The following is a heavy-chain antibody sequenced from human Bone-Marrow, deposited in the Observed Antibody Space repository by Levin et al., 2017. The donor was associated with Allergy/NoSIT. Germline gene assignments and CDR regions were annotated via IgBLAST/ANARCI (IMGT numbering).Heavy chain of an antibody. CDR2: ISDDGSNK. CDR3: ASSPGGSGYSYPKY. J-gene: IGHJ4*02. V-gene: IGHV3-30-3*01. CDR1: GFTFSDYS. Sequence: AGGSLRLSCAASGFTFSDYSMHWVRQAPGKGLEWVAVISDDGSNKYYTGSVKGRFTVSRDNSKNTLDLQMNSLRTEDTAVYYCASSPGGSGYSYPKYWGQGTLVTVSS. D-gene: IGHD3-22*01.